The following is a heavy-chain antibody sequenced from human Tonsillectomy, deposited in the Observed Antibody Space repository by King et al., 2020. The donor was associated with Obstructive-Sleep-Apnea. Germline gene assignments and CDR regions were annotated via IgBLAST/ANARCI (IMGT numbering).Heavy chain of an antibody. CDR1: GFTFSSYW. Sequence: VQLVESGGGLVQPGGSLRLSCAASGFTFSSYWMHWVRQAPGKGLVWVSRINSDGSSTSYADSVKGRFTISRDNAKNTLYLQMNSLRAEDTAVYYCARGGDRYYYYGMDVWGQGTTVTVSS. D-gene: IGHD3-16*01. CDR2: INSDGSST. V-gene: IGHV3-74*01. CDR3: ARGGDRYYYYGMDV. J-gene: IGHJ6*02.